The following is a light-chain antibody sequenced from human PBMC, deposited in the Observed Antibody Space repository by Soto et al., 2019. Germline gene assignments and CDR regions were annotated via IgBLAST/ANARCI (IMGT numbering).Light chain of an antibody. CDR3: ATWDDSQSVGV. CDR1: SSDVGGYNY. CDR2: EVS. Sequence: QSALTQPASVSGSPGQSITISCTGTSSDVGGYNYVSWYQQHPGKAPKLMIYEVSNRPSGVSNRFSGSKSGNTASLTISGLQAEDEADYYCATWDDSQSVGVFGGGTQLTVL. J-gene: IGLJ3*02. V-gene: IGLV2-14*01.